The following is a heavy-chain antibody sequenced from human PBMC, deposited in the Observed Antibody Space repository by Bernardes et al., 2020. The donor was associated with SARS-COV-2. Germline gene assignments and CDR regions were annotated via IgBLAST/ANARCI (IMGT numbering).Heavy chain of an antibody. CDR3: ARGGSGLVLYFDS. Sequence: GGSLRLSCAASGFTFSNYAMSWVRQAPGKGLEWVSGISGSGANTYYGDSVKGRFTISRDNSKNTLYLQMNSLRAEDTAVYYCARGGSGLVLYFDSWGQGTLVTVS. CDR2: ISGSGANT. V-gene: IGHV3-23*01. D-gene: IGHD3-10*01. J-gene: IGHJ4*02. CDR1: GFTFSNYA.